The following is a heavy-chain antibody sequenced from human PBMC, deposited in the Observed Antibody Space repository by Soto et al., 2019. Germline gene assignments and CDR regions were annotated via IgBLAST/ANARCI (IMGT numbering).Heavy chain of an antibody. CDR2: ISRSSTGI. Sequence: EVQLVESGGGLVQPGGSLRLSCAASGFTFSLYSMSWVRQAPGKGLEWVSYISRSSTGIHYADSVKGRFTISRDDAPNAMHLQMNSLRDGDTAVYYCARAVTWGLDVWGQGTTVSSSS. D-gene: IGHD3-10*01. J-gene: IGHJ6*02. V-gene: IGHV3-48*02. CDR1: GFTFSLYS. CDR3: ARAVTWGLDV.